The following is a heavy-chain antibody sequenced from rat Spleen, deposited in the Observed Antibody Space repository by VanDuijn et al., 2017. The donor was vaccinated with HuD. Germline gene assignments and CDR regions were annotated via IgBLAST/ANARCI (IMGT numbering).Heavy chain of an antibody. CDR3: TCDYYDASSYYSFTY. V-gene: IGHV6-8*01. D-gene: IGHD1-12*02. CDR2: IKAKSNNYAT. CDR1: GFTFSYAW. J-gene: IGHJ3*01. Sequence: EVQLVETGGSLVQPGKSLKLTCATSGFTFSYAWMHWVRQSPEKQLEWVAQIKAKSNNYATYYAESVKGRFTIPRDDSKSSIYLQMNNLKEEDTASDYCTCDYYDASSYYSFTYWVLGTLVTVSS.